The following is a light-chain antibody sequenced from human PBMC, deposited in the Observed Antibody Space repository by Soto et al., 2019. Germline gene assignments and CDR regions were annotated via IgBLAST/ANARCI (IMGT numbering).Light chain of an antibody. Sequence: DIQLTQSPSSLSASVGDSVPITCRSSQNISRFLNWYQQKAVKAPNLLIYAVSSLRTGVPSRFSGSGSGTAFTLTISSLQPPDFATYFCQQSYDSPPAFGPGTKV. CDR3: QQSYDSPPA. V-gene: IGKV1-39*01. CDR2: AVS. J-gene: IGKJ1*01. CDR1: QNISRF.